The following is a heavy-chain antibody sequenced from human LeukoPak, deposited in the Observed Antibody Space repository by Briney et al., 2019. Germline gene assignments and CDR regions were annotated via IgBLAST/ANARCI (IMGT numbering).Heavy chain of an antibody. J-gene: IGHJ4*02. D-gene: IGHD3-16*02. CDR1: GGSFSGYY. CDR3: ARGNDYVWGSYRNYFDY. CDR2: INHSGST. V-gene: IGHV4-34*01. Sequence: PSETLSLTCAVYGGSFSGYYWSWIRQPPGKGLEWIGEINHSGSTNYSPSLKSRVTISVDTSKNQFSLKLSSVTAADTAVYYCARGNDYVWGSYRNYFDYWGQGTLVTVSS.